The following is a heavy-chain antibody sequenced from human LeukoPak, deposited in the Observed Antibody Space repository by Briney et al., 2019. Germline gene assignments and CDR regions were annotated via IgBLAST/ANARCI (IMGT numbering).Heavy chain of an antibody. CDR1: GFTFSSYA. V-gene: IGHV3-23*01. D-gene: IGHD2-2*01. J-gene: IGHJ4*02. CDR2: ISDNGGST. Sequence: GGSLRLSCAASGFTFSSYAMSWVRQAPGKGLEWVSSISDNGGSTYSADSVKGRFTISRDNSKNTLYLQMNSLRAEDTAVYYCAKASIYCSSTSCPLGYFDYWGQGTLVTVSS. CDR3: AKASIYCSSTSCPLGYFDY.